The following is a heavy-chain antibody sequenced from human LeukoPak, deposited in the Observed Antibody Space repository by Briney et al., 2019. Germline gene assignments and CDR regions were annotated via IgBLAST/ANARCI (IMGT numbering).Heavy chain of an antibody. V-gene: IGHV3-53*01. CDR1: GFTFSTYT. CDR2: IYSDGST. J-gene: IGHJ4*02. D-gene: IGHD3-16*01. CDR3: ARSLYRGYYFDH. Sequence: PGGSLRLSCIASGFTFSTYTMSWVRQAPGKGLEWVSFIYSDGSTYYADSVKGRFTISRDNSKNTLYLQMNSLRAEDTAVYYCARSLYRGYYFDHWGQGTLVTVSS.